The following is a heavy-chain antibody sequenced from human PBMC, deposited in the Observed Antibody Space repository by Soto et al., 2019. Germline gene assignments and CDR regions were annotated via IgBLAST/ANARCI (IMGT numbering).Heavy chain of an antibody. CDR1: GGTFSSYR. J-gene: IGHJ4*02. CDR2: IVPIYRTA. V-gene: IGHV1-69*13. CDR3: ARDSGAKLSSS. D-gene: IGHD6-13*01. Sequence: ASVKVSCKASGGTFSSYRFNWVRQARGQGLEWLGGIVPIYRTADYAQKFQGRVTITADESTRTVYMELSSLKSQDTALYYCARDSGAKLSSSWGQGTLVTVSS.